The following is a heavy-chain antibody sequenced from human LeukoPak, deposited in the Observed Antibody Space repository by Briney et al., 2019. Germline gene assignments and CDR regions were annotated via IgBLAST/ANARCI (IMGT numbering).Heavy chain of an antibody. J-gene: IGHJ5*02. D-gene: IGHD2-2*01. CDR3: ARATRHIVVVPAAIMFDP. CDR2: IIPIFGTA. CDR1: GGTFSSYA. V-gene: IGHV1-69*13. Sequence: SVKVSCKASGGTFSSYAISWVRQAPGQGLEWMGGIIPIFGTANYAQKFQGRVTITADESTSTAYMELSSLRSEDTAVYYCARATRHIVVVPAAIMFDPWGQGTLVTVS.